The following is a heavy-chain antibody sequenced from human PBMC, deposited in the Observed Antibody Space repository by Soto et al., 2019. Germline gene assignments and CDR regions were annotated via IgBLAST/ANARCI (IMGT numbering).Heavy chain of an antibody. CDR1: GFTFSDYY. V-gene: IGHV3-72*01. D-gene: IGHD6-13*01. CDR2: SRNKANGYTT. Sequence: EVQLMESVGGLVQPGGSLRLSCEVSGFTFSDYYMDWVRQAPGKGLEWVGRSRNKANGYTTEYAASVKGRFTISRDDSKNLLYLQLNSLKTEDTAVYYCARGSNAFDYWGQGVLVTVSS. CDR3: ARGSNAFDY. J-gene: IGHJ4*02.